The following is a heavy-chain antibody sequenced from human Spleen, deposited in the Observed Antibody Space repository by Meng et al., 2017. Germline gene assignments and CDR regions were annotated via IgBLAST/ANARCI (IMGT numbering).Heavy chain of an antibody. D-gene: IGHD1-26*01. V-gene: IGHV4-31*03. Sequence: VPLQQAGPGVVTPSQAPSLTCTVSGGSISSGGYYWTWIRQHPGKGLEWIGYIYYSGSTYYNPSLKSRLTISVDKSQNQFSLNMISVTAADTAVYYCVRDRVGGNAAQFDYWGQGTLVTVSS. CDR3: VRDRVGGNAAQFDY. J-gene: IGHJ4*02. CDR1: GGSISSGGYY. CDR2: IYYSGST.